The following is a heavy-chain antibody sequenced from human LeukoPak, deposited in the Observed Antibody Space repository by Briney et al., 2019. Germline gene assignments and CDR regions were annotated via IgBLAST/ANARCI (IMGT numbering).Heavy chain of an antibody. CDR1: GLTFSSYS. CDR3: ARVQLLYYYMDV. Sequence: GESLRLSCAASGLTFSSYSMNWVRQAPGKGLEWVSSISSSSSYIYYADSVKGRFTISRDNAKNSLYLQMNSLRTEDTAVYYCARVQLLYYYMDVWGKGTTVTVS. CDR2: ISSSSSYI. J-gene: IGHJ6*03. V-gene: IGHV3-21*01. D-gene: IGHD1-7*01.